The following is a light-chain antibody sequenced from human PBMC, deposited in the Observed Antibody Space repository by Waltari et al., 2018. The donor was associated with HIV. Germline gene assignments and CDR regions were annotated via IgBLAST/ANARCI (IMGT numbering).Light chain of an antibody. CDR1: QTIDNY. CDR3: EQTYSVPRT. CDR2: LAS. J-gene: IGKJ1*01. V-gene: IGKV1-39*01. Sequence: DIQMTQSPSSLSPHIGDNFTITCRSSQTIDNYLNWYQQKPGQVPKLLIYLASSLYSGSPSRFSGGVSGTSFSRTIAGVQLEDMATYFCEQTYSVPRTFGQGT.